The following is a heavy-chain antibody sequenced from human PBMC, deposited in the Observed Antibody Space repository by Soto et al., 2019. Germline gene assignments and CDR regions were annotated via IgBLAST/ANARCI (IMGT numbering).Heavy chain of an antibody. D-gene: IGHD2-15*01. CDR3: ARAGPKVVARFPNWFDP. CDR1: VGSISSYS. V-gene: IGHV4-59*12. J-gene: IGHJ5*02. CDR2: IYYNGST. Sequence: SETLSLTCTVSVGSISSYSWSWIRQPPGKGLEWIGYIYYNGSTNYNPSLKSRVIISVDTSKNPLSLKLSCVTAADTAVYYCARAGPKVVARFPNWFDPWGQGTLVTVSS.